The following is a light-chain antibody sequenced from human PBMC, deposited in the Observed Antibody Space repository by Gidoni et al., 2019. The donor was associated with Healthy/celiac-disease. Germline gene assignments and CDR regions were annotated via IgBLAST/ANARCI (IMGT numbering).Light chain of an antibody. V-gene: IGKV1-39*01. CDR2: AAS. Sequence: PMTPSPSSLSASVGDRVTITCRASQSISSYLNWYQQKPGKAPKLLIYAASSLQSGVPSRFSGSGSGTDFTLTISSLQPEDFATYYCQQSYSTPMYTFGQGTKLEIK. J-gene: IGKJ2*01. CDR3: QQSYSTPMYT. CDR1: QSISSY.